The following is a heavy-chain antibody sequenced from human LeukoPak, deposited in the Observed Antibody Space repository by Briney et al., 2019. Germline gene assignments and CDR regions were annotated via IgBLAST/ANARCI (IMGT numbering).Heavy chain of an antibody. J-gene: IGHJ4*02. D-gene: IGHD6-19*01. CDR1: GFTFSSYG. CDR3: AKEEAVVLDY. CDR2: ISYDGSNK. V-gene: IGHV3-30*18. Sequence: GGSLRLSCAASGFTFSSYGMHWVRQAPGKGLEWVAVISYDGSNKCYADSVKGRFTISRDNSKNTLYLQMNSLRAEDTAVYYCAKEEAVVLDYWGQGTLVTVSS.